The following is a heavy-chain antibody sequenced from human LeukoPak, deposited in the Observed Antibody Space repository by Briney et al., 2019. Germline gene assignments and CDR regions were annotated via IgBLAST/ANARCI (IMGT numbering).Heavy chain of an antibody. D-gene: IGHD2-15*01. CDR2: ISYDGSNK. J-gene: IGHJ3*02. CDR3: AKSARGYCSGGSCYDAFDI. Sequence: GGSLRLSCAASGFTFSSYGMHWVRQAPGKGLEWVAVISYDGSNKYYADSVKGRFTICRDNSKNTLYLQMNSLRAEDTAVYYCAKSARGYCSGGSCYDAFDIWGQGTMVTVSS. CDR1: GFTFSSYG. V-gene: IGHV3-30*18.